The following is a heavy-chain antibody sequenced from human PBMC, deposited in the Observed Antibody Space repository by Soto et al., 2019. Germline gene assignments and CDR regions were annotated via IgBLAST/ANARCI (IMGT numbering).Heavy chain of an antibody. CDR3: AKVWGPYYYDSSGYYVPLVY. CDR2: ISGSGGST. Sequence: HPGGSLRLSCAASGFTFSSYAMSWVRQAPGKGLEWVSAISGSGGSTYYADSVKGRFTISRDNSKNTLYLQMNSLRAEDTAVYYCAKVWGPYYYDSSGYYVPLVYWGQGTLVTVSS. D-gene: IGHD3-22*01. CDR1: GFTFSSYA. J-gene: IGHJ4*02. V-gene: IGHV3-23*01.